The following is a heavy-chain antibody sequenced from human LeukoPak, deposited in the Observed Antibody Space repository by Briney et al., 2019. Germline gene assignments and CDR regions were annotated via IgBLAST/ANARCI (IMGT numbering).Heavy chain of an antibody. D-gene: IGHD3-10*01. CDR2: ISGSGGST. V-gene: IGHV3-23*01. Sequence: GGSLRLSCAASGFTFSRYAMSWVRQAPGKGLEWVSAISGSGGSTYYADSVKGRFTISRDNSKNTLYLQMNSLRAEDTAVYYCAKGPGGSGSYKVRTYYFDYWGQGTLVTVSS. J-gene: IGHJ4*02. CDR3: AKGPGGSGSYKVRTYYFDY. CDR1: GFTFSRYA.